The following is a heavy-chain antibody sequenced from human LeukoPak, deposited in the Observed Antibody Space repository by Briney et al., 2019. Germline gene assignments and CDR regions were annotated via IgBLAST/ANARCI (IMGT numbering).Heavy chain of an antibody. J-gene: IGHJ6*02. CDR1: GYTFTSYG. Sequence: ASVNVSCKASGYTFTSYGISWVRQAPGQGLEWMGWISAYNGNTNYAQKLQGRVTMTTDTSTSTAYMELRSLRSDDTAVYYCARDWIPNYDILTNYYYYYGMDVWGQGTTVTVSS. D-gene: IGHD3-9*01. V-gene: IGHV1-18*01. CDR3: ARDWIPNYDILTNYYYYYGMDV. CDR2: ISAYNGNT.